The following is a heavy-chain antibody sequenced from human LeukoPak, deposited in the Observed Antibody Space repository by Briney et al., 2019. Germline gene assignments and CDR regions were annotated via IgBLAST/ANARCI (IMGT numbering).Heavy chain of an antibody. CDR1: GFTFDDYA. V-gene: IGHV3-9*03. J-gene: IGHJ4*02. CDR2: ISWNSGSI. CDR3: AKDQRKGGFDY. Sequence: GGSLRLSCAASGFTFDDYAMHWVRQAPGKGLEWVSGISWNSGSIGYADSVMGRFTISRDNAKNSLYLQMNSLRAEDMALYYCAKDQRKGGFDYWGQGTLVTVSS. D-gene: IGHD3-16*01.